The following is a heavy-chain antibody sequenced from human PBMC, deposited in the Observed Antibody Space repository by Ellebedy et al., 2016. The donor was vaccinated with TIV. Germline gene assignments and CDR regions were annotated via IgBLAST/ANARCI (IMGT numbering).Heavy chain of an antibody. CDR1: GFTFSNYA. J-gene: IGHJ4*02. D-gene: IGHD1-26*01. CDR3: AKCSSGGWELLS. CDR2: ISGSGGST. V-gene: IGHV3-23*01. Sequence: GESLKISXAASGFTFSNYAVSWVRQAPGKGLEWVSAISGSGGSTYYADSVKGRFTISRDNSKNTLYLQMNSLRAEDTAVYYCAKCSSGGWELLSWGQGTLVTVSS.